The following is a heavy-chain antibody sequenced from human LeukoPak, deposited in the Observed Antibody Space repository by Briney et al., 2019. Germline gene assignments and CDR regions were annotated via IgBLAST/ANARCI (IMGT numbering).Heavy chain of an antibody. D-gene: IGHD2-15*01. CDR3: AKDCSGGPCYGGFDY. J-gene: IGHJ4*02. CDR2: ISPSISTI. CDR1: GFTFSSYE. V-gene: IGHV3-48*03. Sequence: PGGSLRLSCAASGFTFSSYEMNWVRQAPGKGLEWVSYISPSISTIYYADSVKGRFTISRDNAKNSLYLQMNSLRAEDAAVYYCAKDCSGGPCYGGFDYWGQGTLVTVSS.